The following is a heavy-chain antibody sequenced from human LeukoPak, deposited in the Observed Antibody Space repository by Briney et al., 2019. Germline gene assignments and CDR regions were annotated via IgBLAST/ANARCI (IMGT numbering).Heavy chain of an antibody. J-gene: IGHJ4*02. CDR1: GFTFSGSA. Sequence: GGSLRLSCAASGFTFSGSAMHWVRQASGKGLEWVGRIRSKANSYATAYAASVKGRFTISRDDSKNTLYLQMNSLRAEDTAVYYCARERGRWELLPQPFGYWGQGTLVTVSS. CDR2: IRSKANSYAT. D-gene: IGHD1-26*01. V-gene: IGHV3-73*01. CDR3: ARERGRWELLPQPFGY.